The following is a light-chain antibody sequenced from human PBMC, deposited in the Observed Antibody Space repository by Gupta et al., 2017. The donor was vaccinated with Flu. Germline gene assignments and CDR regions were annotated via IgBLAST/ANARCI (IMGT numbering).Light chain of an antibody. CDR1: QSISSW. Sequence: PSTLSASVGDRVTITCRASQSISSWLAWYQQKPGKAPKLLIYKASSLESGVPSRFSGSGSGTEFTLTISSLQPDDFATYYCQQYNSYSFTFGPGTKVDIK. CDR3: QQYNSYSFT. V-gene: IGKV1-5*03. J-gene: IGKJ3*01. CDR2: KAS.